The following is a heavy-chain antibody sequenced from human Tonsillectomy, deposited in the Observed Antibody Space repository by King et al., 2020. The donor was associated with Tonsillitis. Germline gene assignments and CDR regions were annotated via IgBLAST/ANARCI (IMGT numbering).Heavy chain of an antibody. CDR1: GFTFSSYG. V-gene: IGHV3-33*08. J-gene: IGHJ4*02. CDR2: IWYDGSNK. CDR3: ARDNISSVYYFDY. Sequence: QLVQSGGGVVQPGRSLRLSCAASGFTFSSYGMHWVRQAPGKGLEWVAVIWYDGSNKYYADSVKGRFTISRDNSKNTLYLQMNSLRAEDTAVYYCARDNISSVYYFDYWGQGPLVTVSS. D-gene: IGHD3-22*01.